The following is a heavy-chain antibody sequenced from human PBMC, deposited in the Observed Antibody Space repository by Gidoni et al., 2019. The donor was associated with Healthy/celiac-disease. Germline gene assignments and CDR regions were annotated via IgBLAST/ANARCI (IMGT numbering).Heavy chain of an antibody. D-gene: IGHD3-10*01. J-gene: IGHJ5*02. CDR1: GGSLSSSSYY. V-gene: IGHV4-39*01. Sequence: QLQLQESSPGLVKPSETLSLPCTVSGGSLSSSSYYRGWLRQPPGKGLAWIGSIYYSGSTYYNPSLKSRVPISVDTSKNQFALKLSSVTAADTAVYYWARPTGALGYYGSGKRPPSWFDPWGQGTLVTVSS. CDR3: ARPTGALGYYGSGKRPPSWFDP. CDR2: IYYSGST.